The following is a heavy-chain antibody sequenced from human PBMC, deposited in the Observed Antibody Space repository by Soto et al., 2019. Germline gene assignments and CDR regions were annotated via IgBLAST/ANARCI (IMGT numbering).Heavy chain of an antibody. D-gene: IGHD6-6*01. V-gene: IGHV4-59*01. J-gene: IGHJ4*02. Sequence: SETLSLTCTVSGGSISSYYWSWIRQPPGKGLEWIGYIYYSGSTNYNPSLKSRVTISVDTSKNQFSLKLSSVTAADTAVYYCARSKYIAARPSAIDYWGQGTLVTVSS. CDR1: GGSISSYY. CDR2: IYYSGST. CDR3: ARSKYIAARPSAIDY.